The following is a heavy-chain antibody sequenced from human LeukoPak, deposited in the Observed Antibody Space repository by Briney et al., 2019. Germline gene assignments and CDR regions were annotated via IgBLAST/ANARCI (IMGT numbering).Heavy chain of an antibody. Sequence: PGGSLRRSCAASGLTFSDYYMSWIRQAPGKGLEWVSYISSSGSTIYYADSVKGRFTISRDNAKNSLYLQMNSLRAEDTAVYYCARDRLVSPYYYYMDVWGRGTTVTVSS. J-gene: IGHJ6*03. D-gene: IGHD5-12*01. CDR1: GLTFSDYY. CDR2: ISSSGSTI. CDR3: ARDRLVSPYYYYMDV. V-gene: IGHV3-11*01.